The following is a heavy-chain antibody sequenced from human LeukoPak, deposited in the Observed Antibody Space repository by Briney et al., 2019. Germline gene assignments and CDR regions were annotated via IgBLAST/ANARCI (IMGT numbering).Heavy chain of an antibody. Sequence: SQTLSLTCVISGDSVSSGRAAWNWIRQSTSRGLEWLGRTYYRSKWYNNYAVSVKSRVTINPDTSRNQFSLQLNSVTPEDTAVYYCARDLTGDLVFDYWGQGTLVTVSS. J-gene: IGHJ4*02. D-gene: IGHD3-9*01. CDR2: TYYRSKWYN. V-gene: IGHV6-1*01. CDR3: ARDLTGDLVFDY. CDR1: GDSVSSGRAA.